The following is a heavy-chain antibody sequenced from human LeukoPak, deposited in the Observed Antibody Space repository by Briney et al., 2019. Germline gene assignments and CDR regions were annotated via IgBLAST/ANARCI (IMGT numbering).Heavy chain of an antibody. CDR2: IYYSGST. J-gene: IGHJ4*02. CDR1: GGSISSYY. CDR3: ARAPPSSEGPYFDY. Sequence: SETLSLTCTVSGGSISSYYWSWIRQPPGKGLAWIGYIYYSGSTNYNPSLKSRVTISVDTSKNQFSLKLSSVTAADTAVYYCARAPPSSEGPYFDYWGQGTLVTVSS. D-gene: IGHD3-22*01. V-gene: IGHV4-59*01.